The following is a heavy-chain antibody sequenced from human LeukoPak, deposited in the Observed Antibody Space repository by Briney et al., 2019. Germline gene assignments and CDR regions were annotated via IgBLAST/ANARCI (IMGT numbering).Heavy chain of an antibody. V-gene: IGHV3-23*01. J-gene: IGHJ4*02. CDR2: ISGSGGST. D-gene: IGHD5-18*01. Sequence: PGGSLRPSCAASGFTFSSYAMSWVRQAPGKGLEWVSAISGSGGSTYYADSVKGRFTISRDNSKNTLYLQMNSLRAEDTAVYYCAKDSASGVETAMVPEDFDYWGQGTLVTVSS. CDR3: AKDSASGVETAMVPEDFDY. CDR1: GFTFSSYA.